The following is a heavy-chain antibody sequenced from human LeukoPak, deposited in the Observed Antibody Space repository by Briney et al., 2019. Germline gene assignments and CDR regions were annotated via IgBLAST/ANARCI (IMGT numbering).Heavy chain of an antibody. J-gene: IGHJ6*03. CDR3: ARDFGDYPPRYYYYMDV. CDR2: ISSSGSTI. D-gene: IGHD4-17*01. CDR1: GFTFSDYY. V-gene: IGHV3-11*04. Sequence: PGGSLRLSCAASGFTFSDYYMSWIRQAPGKGLEWVSYISSSGSTIYYADSVKGRFTISRDNAKNSLYLQMNSLRAEDTAVYYCARDFGDYPPRYYYYMDVWGKGTTVTISS.